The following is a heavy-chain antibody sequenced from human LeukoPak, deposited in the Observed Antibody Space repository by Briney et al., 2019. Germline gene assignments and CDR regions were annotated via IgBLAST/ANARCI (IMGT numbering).Heavy chain of an antibody. CDR1: GGTFSSYA. V-gene: IGHV1-69*13. D-gene: IGHD1-7*01. Sequence: GASVKVSCKASGGTFSSYAISWVRQAPGQGLEWMGGIIPIFGTANYAQKFQGRVTITAGESTSTAYMELSSLRSEDTAVYYCARTGTLPYYYYYGMDVWGKGTTVTVSS. CDR2: IIPIFGTA. CDR3: ARTGTLPYYYYYGMDV. J-gene: IGHJ6*04.